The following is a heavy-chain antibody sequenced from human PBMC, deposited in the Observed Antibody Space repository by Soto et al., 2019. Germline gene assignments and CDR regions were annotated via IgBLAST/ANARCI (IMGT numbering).Heavy chain of an antibody. V-gene: IGHV1-8*01. J-gene: IGHJ5*02. D-gene: IGHD6-13*01. CDR2: MNPNSGNT. CDR1: GYTFTSYD. CDR3: ARDSLYSSSWKSHGWFDP. Sequence: ASVKVSCKASGYTFTSYDINWVRQATGQGLEWMGWMNPNSGNTGYAQKFQGRVTMTRNTSISTAYMELSSLRSEDTAVYYCARDSLYSSSWKSHGWFDPWGQGTLVTVSS.